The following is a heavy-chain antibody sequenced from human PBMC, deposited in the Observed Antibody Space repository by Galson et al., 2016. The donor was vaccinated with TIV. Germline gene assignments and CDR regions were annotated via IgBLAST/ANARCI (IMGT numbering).Heavy chain of an antibody. J-gene: IGHJ4*02. CDR3: AKDSEYYFDTSGYYFPLDH. V-gene: IGHV3-30*02. CDR1: EFMFSTYG. D-gene: IGHD3-22*01. Sequence: SLRLSCAVSEFMFSTYGMHWVRQSPGKGLEWVAFIRYDGSEKYVADSVKGRFIISRDNSKNMLYLQMNSVRVDDTGLYYCAKDSEYYFDTSGYYFPLDHWGQGTLVTVSS. CDR2: IRYDGSEK.